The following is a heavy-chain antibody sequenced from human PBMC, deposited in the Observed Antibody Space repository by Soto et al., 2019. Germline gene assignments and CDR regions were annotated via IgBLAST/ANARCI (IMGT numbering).Heavy chain of an antibody. CDR2: IIPIFGTA. V-gene: IGHV1-69*13. CDR1: GGTFSSYA. Sequence: SVKVSCKASGGTFSSYAISWVRQAPGQGLEWMGGIIPIFGTANYAQKFQGRVTITADESTSTAYMELSSLRSEDTAVYYCARGDRALIVATITDWFDPWGQGTLVTVSS. CDR3: ARGDRALIVATITDWFDP. D-gene: IGHD5-12*01. J-gene: IGHJ5*02.